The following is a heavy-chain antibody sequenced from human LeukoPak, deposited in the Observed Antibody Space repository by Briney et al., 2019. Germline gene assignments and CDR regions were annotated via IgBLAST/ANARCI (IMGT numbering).Heavy chain of an antibody. D-gene: IGHD2-2*01. V-gene: IGHV4-59*01. CDR3: ARGVRTSTDY. CDR1: GGSISSYY. Sequence: SETLSLTCTVSGGSISSYYWSWIRQPPGRGLEWIGYIYYSGSTNYNPSLKSRVTISVDTSKNQFSLKLSSVTAADTAVYYCARGVRTSTDYWGQGTLVTVSS. CDR2: IYYSGST. J-gene: IGHJ4*02.